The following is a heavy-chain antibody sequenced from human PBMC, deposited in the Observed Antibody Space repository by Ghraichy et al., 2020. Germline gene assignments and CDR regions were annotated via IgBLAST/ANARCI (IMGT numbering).Heavy chain of an antibody. J-gene: IGHJ3*02. D-gene: IGHD3-22*01. Sequence: GGSLRLSCAASGFTFSSYAMSWVRQAPGKGLEWVSAISGSGGSTYYADSVKGRFTISRDNSKNTLYLQMNSLRAEDTAVYYCAKVTGGRNMIVVVITQVRGAFDIWGQGTMVTVSS. CDR1: GFTFSSYA. CDR2: ISGSGGST. CDR3: AKVTGGRNMIVVVITQVRGAFDI. V-gene: IGHV3-23*01.